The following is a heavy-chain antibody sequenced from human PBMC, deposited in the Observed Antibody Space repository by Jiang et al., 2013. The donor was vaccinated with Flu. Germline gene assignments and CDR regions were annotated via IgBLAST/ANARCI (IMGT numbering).Heavy chain of an antibody. CDR1: GFTFSDSY. CDR3: ARGEVYGPDLD. CDR2: ISSTSEFT. D-gene: IGHD2-8*01. Sequence: VQLLESGGGLVKPGGSLRLSCATSGFTFSDSYMRWIRQTPGKGLEWLSYISSTSEFTNYADSVKGRFTISRDNAKNSVYLQMNSLRAEDTAVYYCARGEVYGPDLDWGQGTLVTVSS. V-gene: IGHV3-11*06. J-gene: IGHJ4*02.